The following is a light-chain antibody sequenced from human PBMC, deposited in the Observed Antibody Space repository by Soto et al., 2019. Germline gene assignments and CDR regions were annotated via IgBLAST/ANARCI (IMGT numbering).Light chain of an antibody. CDR3: AAWDDSLNGFYV. V-gene: IGLV1-44*01. CDR1: SSNIGSNT. Sequence: ELTRPVSGTSIPGGRGSITNTRSSSNIGSNTVSWYQQLPGTAPKLLIYSNNRRPSGVPERFSGSNSGTSASLAISGLQSEDEADYYCAAWDDSLNGFYVFGTGTRSPS. CDR2: SNN. J-gene: IGLJ1*01.